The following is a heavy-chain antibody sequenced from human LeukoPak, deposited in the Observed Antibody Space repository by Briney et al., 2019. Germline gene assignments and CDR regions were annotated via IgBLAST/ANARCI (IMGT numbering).Heavy chain of an antibody. V-gene: IGHV3-48*03. J-gene: IGHJ1*01. CDR1: GFTFSSYE. Sequence: GGSLRLSCAASGFTFSSYEMNWVRQAPGKGLEWLSYISSSGSTIYYADSVKGRFTISRDNAKNSLYLQLNSLRAEDTAVYYCARDSYYYDSSGLITEYFQHWGQGTLVTVSS. D-gene: IGHD3-22*01. CDR3: ARDSYYYDSSGLITEYFQH. CDR2: ISSSGSTI.